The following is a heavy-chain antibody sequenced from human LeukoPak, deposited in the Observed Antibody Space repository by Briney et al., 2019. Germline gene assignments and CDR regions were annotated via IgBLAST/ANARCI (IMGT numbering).Heavy chain of an antibody. J-gene: IGHJ3*02. CDR3: AKDRHLAI. Sequence: GGSLRLSCAASGFTFSSSAMIWVRQAPGKGLEWVSTITTSGGSTSFADSVKGRFTISRDNSMNTLYLQMNSLRAEDTAIYYCAKDRHLAIWGQGTMVTVSS. CDR1: GFTFSSSA. CDR2: ITTSGGST. V-gene: IGHV3-23*01.